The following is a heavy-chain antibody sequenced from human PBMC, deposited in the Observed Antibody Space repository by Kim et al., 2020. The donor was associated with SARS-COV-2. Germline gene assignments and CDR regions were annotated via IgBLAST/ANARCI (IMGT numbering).Heavy chain of an antibody. CDR1: GGTFSSYA. CDR2: IIPILGIA. V-gene: IGHV1-69*04. D-gene: IGHD3-10*01. CDR3: ARALITMVRGAHMGYFDY. Sequence: SVKVSCKASGGTFSSYAISWVRQAPGQGLEWMGRIIPILGIANYAQKFQGRVTITADKSTSTAYMELSSLRSEDTAVYYCARALITMVRGAHMGYFDYWGQGTLVTVSS. J-gene: IGHJ4*02.